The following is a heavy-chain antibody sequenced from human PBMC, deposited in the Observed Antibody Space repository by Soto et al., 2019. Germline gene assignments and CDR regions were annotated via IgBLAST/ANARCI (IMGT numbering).Heavy chain of an antibody. J-gene: IGHJ6*03. CDR3: AKRGPYGDYYDYYMDV. V-gene: IGHV3-23*01. CDR2: ISGSGGST. CDR1: GFTFSSYA. Sequence: GGSLRLSCAASGFTFSSYAMSWVRQAPGKGLEWVSAISGSGGSTYYADSVKGRFTISRDNSKNTLYLQMNSLRAEDTAVYYCAKRGPYGDYYDYYMDVWGKGTTVTVSS. D-gene: IGHD4-17*01.